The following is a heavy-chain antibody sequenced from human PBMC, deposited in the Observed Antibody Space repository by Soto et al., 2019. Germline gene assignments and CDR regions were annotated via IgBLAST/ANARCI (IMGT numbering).Heavy chain of an antibody. CDR2: IYYSGST. CDR3: ARAASYSSSSGFDY. J-gene: IGHJ4*02. D-gene: IGHD6-6*01. CDR1: GGSISSGGYY. Sequence: SETLSLTCTVSGGSISSGGYYWSWIRQHPGKGLEWIGYIYYSGSTYYNPSLKSRVTISVDTSKNQFSLKLSSVTAADTAVYYCARAASYSSSSGFDYWGQGTLVTVSS. V-gene: IGHV4-31*03.